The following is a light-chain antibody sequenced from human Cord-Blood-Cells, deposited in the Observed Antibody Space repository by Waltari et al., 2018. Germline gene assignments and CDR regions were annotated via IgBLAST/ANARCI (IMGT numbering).Light chain of an antibody. Sequence: EIVLTQSPATLSLSPGERATLSCRASQSVSSYLAWYQQKPGQAPRLLIYDASNRATGIPARFSGSGSWTDFTLTISSLEPEDFAVYYCQQRETFGQGTKLEIK. V-gene: IGKV3-11*01. CDR1: QSVSSY. CDR2: DAS. CDR3: QQRET. J-gene: IGKJ2*01.